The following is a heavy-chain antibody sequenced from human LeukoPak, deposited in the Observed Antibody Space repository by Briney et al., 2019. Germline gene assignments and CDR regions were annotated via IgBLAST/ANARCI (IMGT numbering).Heavy chain of an antibody. V-gene: IGHV3-13*01. D-gene: IGHD5-18*01. CDR3: VREARGYHYTYFDY. Sequence: GGSLRLSCTASGFTLGSHDMHWVHQTTGEGLEWVAAIASGFQTFYAGSVKGRFTVSREDAMNSLYLQMNSLRAGDTAVYYCVREARGYHYTYFDYWGQGTLVTVSS. CDR1: GFTLGSHD. CDR2: IASGFQT. J-gene: IGHJ4*02.